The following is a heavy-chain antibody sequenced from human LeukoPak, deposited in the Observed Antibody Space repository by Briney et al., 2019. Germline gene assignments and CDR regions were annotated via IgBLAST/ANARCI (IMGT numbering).Heavy chain of an antibody. Sequence: GGSLRLSCAATGFTFRKHWMSWVRQAPGKGLEWVSTISGGGGTPYYADSVKGRFTISRDNSKNTLFLQMNSLRVEDTAVYYCAKSGLNRFDYWGQGALVTVSS. D-gene: IGHD2-15*01. J-gene: IGHJ4*02. V-gene: IGHV3-23*01. CDR1: GFTFRKHW. CDR3: AKSGLNRFDY. CDR2: ISGGGGTP.